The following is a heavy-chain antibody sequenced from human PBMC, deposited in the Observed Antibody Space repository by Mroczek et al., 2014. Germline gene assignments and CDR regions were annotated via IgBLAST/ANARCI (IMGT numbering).Heavy chain of an antibody. CDR1: GFTFSSYA. V-gene: IGHV3-30-3*01. Sequence: QVQLVQSGGGVVQPGRSLRLSCAASGFTFSSYAMHWVRQAPGKGLEWVAVISYDGSNKYYADSVKGRFTISRDNSKNTLYLQMNSLRAEDTAVYYCARDNADVVVLRGAVAGDDAFDIVGPKGQVVTGLF. CDR3: ARDNADVVVLRGAVAGDDAFDI. CDR2: ISYDGSNK. J-gene: IGHJ3*02. D-gene: IGHD6-19*01.